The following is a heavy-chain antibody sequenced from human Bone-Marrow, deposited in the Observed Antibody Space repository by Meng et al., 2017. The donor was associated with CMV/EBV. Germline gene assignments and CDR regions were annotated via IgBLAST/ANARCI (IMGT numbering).Heavy chain of an antibody. D-gene: IGHD6-25*01. J-gene: IGHJ5*02. CDR1: GGTFSSDA. CDR3: ARARIAARKPYNWFDP. CDR2: IIPILGIA. V-gene: IGHV1-69*10. Sequence: GGTFSSDAIRWVRPAPGQGIEWMGGIIPILGIANYAQKFQSRVTITADKSASTAYMELSSLRSEDTAVYYCARARIAARKPYNWFDPWGQGTLVTVSS.